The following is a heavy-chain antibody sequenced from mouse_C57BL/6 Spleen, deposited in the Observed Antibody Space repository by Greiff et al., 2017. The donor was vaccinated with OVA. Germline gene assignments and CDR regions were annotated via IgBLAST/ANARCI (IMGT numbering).Heavy chain of an antibody. CDR3: AFYGNYEAWFAY. D-gene: IGHD2-1*01. J-gene: IGHJ3*01. Sequence: VQLQQPGAELVKPGASVKMSCKASGYTFTSYWITWVKQRPGQGLEWIGDIYPGSGSTNYNEKFKSKATLTVDTSSSTAYMQLSSLTSEDSAVYYCAFYGNYEAWFAYWGQGTLVTVSA. CDR2: IYPGSGST. CDR1: GYTFTSYW. V-gene: IGHV1-55*01.